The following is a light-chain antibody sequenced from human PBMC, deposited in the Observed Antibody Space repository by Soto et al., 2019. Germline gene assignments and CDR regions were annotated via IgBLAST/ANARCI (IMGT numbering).Light chain of an antibody. CDR2: GAS. CDR1: QSVSSN. J-gene: IGKJ4*01. V-gene: IGKV3-15*01. Sequence: EIVMTQSPATLSVSPGDRATLSCRASQSVSSNLAWYQQKPGQAPRLLIYGASTRATGIPARFSGSGSGTAFTLPISSLQSEDFAVYYCQQYNNWPPLTFGGGTKVEIK. CDR3: QQYNNWPPLT.